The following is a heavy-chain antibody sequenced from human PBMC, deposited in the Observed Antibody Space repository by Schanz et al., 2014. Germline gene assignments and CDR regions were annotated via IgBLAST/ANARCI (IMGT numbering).Heavy chain of an antibody. CDR1: GFTFNSYA. Sequence: EVQLVESGGGLVQPGGSLRLSCAASGFTFNSYAMTWVRQAPGKGLEWVSSISSSGSYIHYADSVKGRFTISRDNAKNTLYLQMNSLRAEDTAVYYCARDAADFYDILTEEDYWGQGTLVTVSS. CDR2: ISSSGSYI. V-gene: IGHV3-21*04. D-gene: IGHD3-9*01. CDR3: ARDAADFYDILTEEDY. J-gene: IGHJ4*02.